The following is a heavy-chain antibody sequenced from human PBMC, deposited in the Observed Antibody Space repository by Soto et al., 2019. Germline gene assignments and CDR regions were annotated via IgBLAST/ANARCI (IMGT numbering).Heavy chain of an antibody. CDR3: ASGWQLVRSQAFDI. CDR2: ISSSGSTI. J-gene: IGHJ3*02. D-gene: IGHD6-13*01. V-gene: IGHV3-48*04. CDR1: GFTFSSYS. Sequence: EVQLVESGGGLVQPGGSLRLSCAASGFTFSSYSMNWVRQAPGKGLEWVSYISSSGSTIYYADSVKGRFTISRDNAKNSLYLQMNSLRAEDTAVYYCASGWQLVRSQAFDIWGQGTMVTVSS.